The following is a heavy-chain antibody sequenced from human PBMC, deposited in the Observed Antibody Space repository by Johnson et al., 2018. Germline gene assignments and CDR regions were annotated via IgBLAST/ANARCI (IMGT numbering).Heavy chain of an antibody. D-gene: IGHD3-10*01. CDR1: GFIFTDPY. J-gene: IGHJ6*03. Sequence: QVQLQESGGGLVKTGKSLRLSCAASGFIFTDPYMTWVRQAPGQGLEWVSEISGSGKTIYYTDSVKGRFPISRDNTKNLLYLQMDSRRAEDTAVYYCARPYGSGSDGFMDVWGKGTTVTVSS. CDR3: ARPYGSGSDGFMDV. CDR2: ISGSGKTI. V-gene: IGHV3-11*04.